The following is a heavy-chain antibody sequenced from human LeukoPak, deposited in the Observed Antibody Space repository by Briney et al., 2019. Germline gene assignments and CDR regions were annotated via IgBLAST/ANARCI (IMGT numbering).Heavy chain of an antibody. CDR2: IYYGGSA. V-gene: IGHV4-39*07. D-gene: IGHD2-15*01. Sequence: SETLSLTCTVSGGSITSSVFYWGWIRQPPGKGLEWIGNIYYGGSAYYNPSLKSRVTISVDTSKNQFSLKLSSVTAADTAVYYCARQPNIVVVDNWFDPWGQGTLVAVSS. J-gene: IGHJ5*02. CDR3: ARQPNIVVVDNWFDP. CDR1: GGSITSSVFY.